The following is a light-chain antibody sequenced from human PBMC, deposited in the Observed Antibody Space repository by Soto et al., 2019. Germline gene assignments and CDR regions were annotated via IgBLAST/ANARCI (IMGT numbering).Light chain of an antibody. CDR2: GAS. J-gene: IGKJ1*01. CDR3: QQRSIWPPWT. V-gene: IGKV3D-20*02. Sequence: EIVLTQSPGTLSLSPGERATLSCRASQSVSSSYLAWYQQKPGQAPRLLIYGASRRATGIADRFSGSGSGTDFTLTISRLEPEDFAIYYCQQRSIWPPWTFGQGTKVDIK. CDR1: QSVSSSY.